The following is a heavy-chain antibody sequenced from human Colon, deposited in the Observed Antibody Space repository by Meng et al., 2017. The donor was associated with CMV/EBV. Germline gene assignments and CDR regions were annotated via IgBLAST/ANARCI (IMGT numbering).Heavy chain of an antibody. CDR3: ARLMIEGDYYYGMDV. Sequence: GGSLRLSCAASGFIFSSYSMHWVRQAPGKGLEWVSSITSSSSYIYYADSLKGRFTISRDNARSSLYLQMNSLRAEDTAVYYCARLMIEGDYYYGMDVWGQGTTVTVSS. V-gene: IGHV3-21*01. CDR2: ITSSSSYI. CDR1: GFIFSSYS. D-gene: IGHD3-22*01. J-gene: IGHJ6*02.